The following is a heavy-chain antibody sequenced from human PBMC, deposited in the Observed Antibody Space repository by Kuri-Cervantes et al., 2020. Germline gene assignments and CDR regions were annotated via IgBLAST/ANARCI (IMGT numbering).Heavy chain of an antibody. CDR3: ARDLYSYGPWGYYGMDV. Sequence: GESLKISCAASGFSFSNYAMHWVRQAPGKGLEWVAVISYDGRNRSYADSVKGRFTISRDNSKNTLDLQMNSLRGDDTAVYYCARDLYSYGPWGYYGMDVWGQGTTVTVSS. CDR2: ISYDGRNR. D-gene: IGHD5-18*01. V-gene: IGHV3-30*04. J-gene: IGHJ6*02. CDR1: GFSFSNYA.